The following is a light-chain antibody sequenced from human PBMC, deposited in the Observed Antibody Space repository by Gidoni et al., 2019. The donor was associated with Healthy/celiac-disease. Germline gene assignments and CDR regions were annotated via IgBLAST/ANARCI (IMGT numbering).Light chain of an antibody. J-gene: IGKJ2*01. V-gene: IGKV3-11*01. Sequence: EIVLTQSPATLSLSPGERATLSCRASQSVSSYLAWYQQKPGQAPRLLIYDASNRATGIPARFSGSGSGTDFTLTISSLEPEDFAVYYCQQRSNWPPFYTFGHGTKLEI. CDR1: QSVSSY. CDR2: DAS. CDR3: QQRSNWPPFYT.